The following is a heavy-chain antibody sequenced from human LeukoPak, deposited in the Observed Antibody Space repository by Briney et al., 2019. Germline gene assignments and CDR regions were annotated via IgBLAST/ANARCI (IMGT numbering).Heavy chain of an antibody. V-gene: IGHV3-7*03. Sequence: PGGSLGLSCAASGFTLSSYVMSWVRRAPGKGLEWVANIKQDGSEKYSVDSVKDRFTISRDNAKNSLYLQMNSLRAEDTAVYYCARSRYCTNGICSYFDYWGQGILVTVSS. CDR1: GFTLSSYV. J-gene: IGHJ4*02. CDR3: ARSRYCTNGICSYFDY. CDR2: IKQDGSEK. D-gene: IGHD2-8*01.